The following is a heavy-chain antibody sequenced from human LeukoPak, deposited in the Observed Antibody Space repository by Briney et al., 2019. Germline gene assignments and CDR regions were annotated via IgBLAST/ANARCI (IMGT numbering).Heavy chain of an antibody. J-gene: IGHJ6*04. CDR1: GGSVYSYY. CDR2: IYYSGST. V-gene: IGHV4-59*02. CDR3: ARDPQSYTGYYGMDV. D-gene: IGHD2-2*02. Sequence: PSETLSLTCSVCGGSVYSYYWTWIRQPPGKGLQWIGYIYYSGSTNYNPSLKSRVTISVDTSKNQFSLKLSSVTAADTAVYCCARDPQSYTGYYGMDVWGKGTTVTVSS.